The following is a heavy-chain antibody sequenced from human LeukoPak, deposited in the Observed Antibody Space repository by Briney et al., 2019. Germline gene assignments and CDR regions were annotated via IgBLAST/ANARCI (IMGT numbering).Heavy chain of an antibody. D-gene: IGHD1-26*01. CDR3: ARHQPGNYGMDV. V-gene: IGHV5-51*01. CDR2: IYPGDSNA. J-gene: IGHJ6*02. CDR1: GYSFSNYY. Sequence: GESLKISCKASGYSFSNYYIAWVRQMPGKGLEWMGMIYPGDSNARYSPSFQGQVTISADRSISAAYVQWTSLKASDTATCYCARHQPGNYGMDVWGQGTTVTVSS.